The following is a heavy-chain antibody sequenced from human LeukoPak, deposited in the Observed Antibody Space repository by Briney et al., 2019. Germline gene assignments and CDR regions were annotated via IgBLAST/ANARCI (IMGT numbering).Heavy chain of an antibody. J-gene: IGHJ4*02. D-gene: IGHD2-2*01. V-gene: IGHV1-8*01. CDR1: GYTFTSFD. Sequence: GASVKVSYKASGYTFTSFDINWVRQATGQGLEWMGWMNPNSGNTGYAQKFQGRVTMTRDTSINTAYLELSSLRSEDTAMYYCARTCSGTSCADFDYWGQGTLVTVSS. CDR2: MNPNSGNT. CDR3: ARTCSGTSCADFDY.